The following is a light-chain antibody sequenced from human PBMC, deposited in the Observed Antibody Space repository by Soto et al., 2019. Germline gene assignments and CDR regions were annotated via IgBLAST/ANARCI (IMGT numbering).Light chain of an antibody. J-gene: IGKJ4*01. Sequence: DIQMTQSPSTLSASVGDRVTMACRASQTISSWVAWYQQKPGKAPRLLIYKTSSLESGVPSRFSGSGSGTEFTLTISGLQPEDCATYYCQQLISYPLNFGGGTKVDIK. CDR1: QTISSW. V-gene: IGKV1-5*03. CDR3: QQLISYPLN. CDR2: KTS.